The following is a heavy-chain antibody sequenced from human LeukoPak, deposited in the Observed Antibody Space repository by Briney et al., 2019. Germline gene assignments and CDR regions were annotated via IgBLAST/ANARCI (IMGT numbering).Heavy chain of an antibody. J-gene: IGHJ4*02. CDR1: GFTFSSYS. D-gene: IGHD1-7*01. Sequence: PGGSLRLSCAASGFTFSSYSMNWVRQAPGKGLEWVSSISSSSTYIYYADSVKGRFTISRANAKNSLYLQMNSLRAEDTAVYYCARDGGSGTTLGYWGQGTLVTVSS. V-gene: IGHV3-21*01. CDR2: ISSSSTYI. CDR3: ARDGGSGTTLGY.